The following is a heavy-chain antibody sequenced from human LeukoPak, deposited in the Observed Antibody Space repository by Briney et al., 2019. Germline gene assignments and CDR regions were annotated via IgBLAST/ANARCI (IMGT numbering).Heavy chain of an antibody. J-gene: IGHJ4*02. CDR3: ARSGWPYYFDY. V-gene: IGHV3-74*01. CDR1: GFTFSSYW. CDR2: IHSDGSST. D-gene: IGHD3-22*01. Sequence: GGSLRLSXAASGFTFSSYWMHWVRQPPGKGLVWLSRIHSDGSSTSYADSVRGRFTISRDDAKSTLYLQMNSLRAEDTAVYYCARSGWPYYFDYWGQGTLVTVSS.